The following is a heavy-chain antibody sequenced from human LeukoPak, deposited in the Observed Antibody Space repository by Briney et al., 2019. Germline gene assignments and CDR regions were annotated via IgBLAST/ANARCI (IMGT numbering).Heavy chain of an antibody. D-gene: IGHD6-19*01. J-gene: IGHJ4*02. CDR3: ARHVEIAVAGPIDY. Sequence: AGSLRLSCAASGFTSSSYAVSWVRQAPGKGLEWIGSIYYSGSTYYNPSLKSRVTISVDTSKNQFSLKLSSVTCADTAVYYCARHVEIAVAGPIDYCGQGSLVTVSS. CDR2: IYYSGST. CDR1: GFTSSSYA. V-gene: IGHV4-39*01.